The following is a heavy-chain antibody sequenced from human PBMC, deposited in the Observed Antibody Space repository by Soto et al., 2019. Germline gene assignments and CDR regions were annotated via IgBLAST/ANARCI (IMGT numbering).Heavy chain of an antibody. V-gene: IGHV1-18*01. CDR2: ISLYSDGT. CDR1: GYTFSKYG. Sequence: ASVKVSCKTSGYTFSKYGITWVRQAPGQPLEWLGWISLYSDGTNYAQKFQGRVSMTTDTSTTTAYMELRSLRSDDTAVYYCARVVPGAEAWFGPWGQGTRVTVSS. J-gene: IGHJ5*02. CDR3: ARVVPGAEAWFGP. D-gene: IGHD2-2*01.